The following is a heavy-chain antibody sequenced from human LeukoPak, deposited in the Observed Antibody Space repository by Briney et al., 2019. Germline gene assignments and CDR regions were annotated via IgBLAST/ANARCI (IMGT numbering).Heavy chain of an antibody. CDR3: ARYSSGDRGYFDY. J-gene: IGHJ4*02. Sequence: ASETLSLTCTVSGGSISSGSYYWSWIRQPAGKGLEWIGRSYTSGSTNYNPSLKSRVTISVDTSKNQFSLKLTSVTAADTVVYYCARYSSGDRGYFDYWGQGTLVTVSS. CDR2: SYTSGST. D-gene: IGHD6-19*01. V-gene: IGHV4-61*02. CDR1: GGSISSGSYY.